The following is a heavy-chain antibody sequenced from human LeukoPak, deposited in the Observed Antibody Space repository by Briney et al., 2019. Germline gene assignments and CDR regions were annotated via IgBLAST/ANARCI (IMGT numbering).Heavy chain of an antibody. J-gene: IGHJ3*02. CDR2: ISAYNGNT. Sequence: GASVKVSCKASGYTFTSYGISWVRQAPGQGLEWMGWISAYNGNTNYAQKLQGRVTMTTDTSTSTAYMELRSLRSDDTAVYYCARSKDYYDSSGAFDIWGQGIMVTVSS. D-gene: IGHD3-22*01. V-gene: IGHV1-18*01. CDR1: GYTFTSYG. CDR3: ARSKDYYDSSGAFDI.